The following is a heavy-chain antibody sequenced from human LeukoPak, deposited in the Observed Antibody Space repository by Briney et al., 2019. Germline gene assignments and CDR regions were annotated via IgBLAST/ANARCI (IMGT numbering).Heavy chain of an antibody. V-gene: IGHV4-59*01. Sequence: PSETLSLTCTVSGGSISSYYWSWIRQPPGKGLEWIGYIYYSGSTNYNPSPKSRVTISVDTSKNQFSLKLSSVTAADTAVYYCARRTAAGIDAFDIWGQGTMVTVSS. J-gene: IGHJ3*02. CDR2: IYYSGST. CDR1: GGSISSYY. D-gene: IGHD6-13*01. CDR3: ARRTAAGIDAFDI.